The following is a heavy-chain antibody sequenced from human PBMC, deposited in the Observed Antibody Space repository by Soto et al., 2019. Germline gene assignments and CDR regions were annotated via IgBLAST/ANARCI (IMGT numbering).Heavy chain of an antibody. D-gene: IGHD3-22*01. CDR3: ARVNYDSSGYYRAAPYYYYGMDV. CDR1: GGSISSGGYS. V-gene: IGHV4-30-2*01. J-gene: IGHJ6*02. Sequence: NPSETLSLTCAVSGGSISSGGYSWSWIRQPPGKGLEWIGYIYHSGSTYYNPSLKSRVTISVDRSKNQFSLKLSSVTAADTAVYYCARVNYDSSGYYRAAPYYYYGMDVWGQGTTVTVSS. CDR2: IYHSGST.